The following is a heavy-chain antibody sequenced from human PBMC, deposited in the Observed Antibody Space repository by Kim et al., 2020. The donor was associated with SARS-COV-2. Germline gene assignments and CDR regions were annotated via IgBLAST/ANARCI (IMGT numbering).Heavy chain of an antibody. CDR1: GFTFGDYA. CDR3: VKREGGGYYYGMDV. Sequence: GGSLRLSCAASGFTFGDYAMHWVRQGPGKGLEWVSGITWNSGTIGYADSVKGRFTISRDNAKNSLYLQMNTLRADDTALYYCVKREGGGYYYGMDVWGQG. CDR2: ITWNSGTI. D-gene: IGHD3-16*01. V-gene: IGHV3-9*01. J-gene: IGHJ6*02.